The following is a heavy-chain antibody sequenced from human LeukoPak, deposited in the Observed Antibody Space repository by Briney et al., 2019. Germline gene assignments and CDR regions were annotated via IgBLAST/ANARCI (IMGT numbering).Heavy chain of an antibody. J-gene: IGHJ6*02. D-gene: IGHD6-13*01. CDR1: XDTFTGDY. CDR3: ARVYSSSWYRDYYYYGMDV. CDR2: INPNSGGT. Sequence: SVSVSCXXXXDTFTGDYMHWVRQAPGQGGEGMGWINPNSGGTNYPQKFHGTVTITRDTSISTAYIELSRLTSDDTAVYYCARVYSSSWYRDYYYYGMDVWAQGTTVTVSS. V-gene: IGHV1-2*02.